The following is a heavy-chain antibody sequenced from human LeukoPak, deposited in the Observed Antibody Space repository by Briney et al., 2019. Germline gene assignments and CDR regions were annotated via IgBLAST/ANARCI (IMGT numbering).Heavy chain of an antibody. V-gene: IGHV1-46*01. CDR1: GYTFSTFY. J-gene: IGHJ4*02. CDR2: INPSGGRT. CDR3: ARGCCEGSIEVAGHDY. D-gene: IGHD6-19*01. Sequence: ASVKVSCKASGYTFSTFYMHCVRQAPGQGLEWMGLINPSGGRTSYTQKFQDRVTVTRDTSTNTVYMELSGLRYEDTAVYYCARGCCEGSIEVAGHDYWGQGTLVFVSS.